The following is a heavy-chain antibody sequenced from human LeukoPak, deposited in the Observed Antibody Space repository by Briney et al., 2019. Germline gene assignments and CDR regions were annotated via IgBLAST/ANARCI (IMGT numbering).Heavy chain of an antibody. CDR2: IYYSGST. D-gene: IGHD6-13*01. Sequence: PSETLSLTCTVSGGSISSSSYYWGWIRQPPGKGLEWIGSIYYSGSTYYNPSLKSRVTISVDTSKNQFSLKLSSVTAADTAVYYCARQKTGYSSSWYDLSINFDYWGQGTLVTVSS. CDR1: GGSISSSSYY. J-gene: IGHJ4*02. CDR3: ARQKTGYSSSWYDLSINFDY. V-gene: IGHV4-39*01.